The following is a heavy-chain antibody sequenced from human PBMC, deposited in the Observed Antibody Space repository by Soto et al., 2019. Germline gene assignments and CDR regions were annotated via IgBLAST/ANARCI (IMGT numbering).Heavy chain of an antibody. V-gene: IGHV3-30*18. Sequence: PGGSLRLSCAASGFTFSSYGMHWVRQAPGKGLEWVAIISFEGSNKYYADSVKGRFTISRDNSKNTVSLQMNSLRAEDTAVYYCAKDGPGVGYNPDFDSWGQGTLVTVSS. CDR3: AKDGPGVGYNPDFDS. CDR1: GFTFSSYG. J-gene: IGHJ4*02. CDR2: ISFEGSNK. D-gene: IGHD5-12*01.